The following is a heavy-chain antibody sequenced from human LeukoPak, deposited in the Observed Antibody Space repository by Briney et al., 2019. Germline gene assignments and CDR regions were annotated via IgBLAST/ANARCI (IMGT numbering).Heavy chain of an antibody. V-gene: IGHV3-30*03. J-gene: IGHJ3*01. CDR2: ISYDGSNK. Sequence: GGSLRLSCAASGFTFISYGMHCVRQAPGKGLEWVAVISYDGSNKYYADSVKGRFTISRDNSKNTLYLQMNSLRAEDTAVYYCARQGDQIREGFGYWGQGTMVTVSS. D-gene: IGHD2-21*02. CDR3: ARQGDQIREGFGY. CDR1: GFTFISYG.